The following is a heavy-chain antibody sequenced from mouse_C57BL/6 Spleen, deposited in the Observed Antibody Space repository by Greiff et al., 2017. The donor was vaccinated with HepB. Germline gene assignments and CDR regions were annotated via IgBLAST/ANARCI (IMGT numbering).Heavy chain of an antibody. Sequence: EVKLMEPGPGLVKPSQSLSLTCSVTGYSITSGYYWNWIRQFPGNKLEWMGYISYDGSNNYNPSLKNRISITRDTSKNQFFLKLNSVTTEDTATYYCAKRGILYDYFDYWGQGTTLTVSS. J-gene: IGHJ2*01. D-gene: IGHD1-1*01. CDR3: AKRGILYDYFDY. CDR2: ISYDGSN. CDR1: GYSITSGYY. V-gene: IGHV3-6*01.